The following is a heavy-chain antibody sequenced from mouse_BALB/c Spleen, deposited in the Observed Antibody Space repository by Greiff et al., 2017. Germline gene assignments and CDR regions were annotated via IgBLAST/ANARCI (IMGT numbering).Heavy chain of an antibody. D-gene: IGHD1-2*01. V-gene: IGHV14-4*02. CDR2: IDPENGDT. Sequence: EVQLQQSGAELVRSGASVKLSCTASGFNIKDYYMHWVKQRPEQGLEWIGWIDPENGDTEYAPKFQGKATMTADTSSNTAYLQLSSLTSEDTAVYYCNGNYGYPYWGQGTLVTVSA. CDR1: GFNIKDYY. CDR3: NGNYGYPY. J-gene: IGHJ3*01.